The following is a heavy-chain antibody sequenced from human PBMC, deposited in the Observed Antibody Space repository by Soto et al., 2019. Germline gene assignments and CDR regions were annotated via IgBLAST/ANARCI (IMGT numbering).Heavy chain of an antibody. D-gene: IGHD3-16*01. V-gene: IGHV3-48*01. J-gene: IGHJ3*02. Sequence: EVQLVESGGGLVQPGGSLRLSCAASGITFSSYSMNWVRQAPGKGLEWVSYISSSSNTIYYADSVKGRLTISRDNAKNSLYLQMNSLRAEDTAVYYCASQRGGTAFDIWGQGTMVTVSS. CDR3: ASQRGGTAFDI. CDR1: GITFSSYS. CDR2: ISSSSNTI.